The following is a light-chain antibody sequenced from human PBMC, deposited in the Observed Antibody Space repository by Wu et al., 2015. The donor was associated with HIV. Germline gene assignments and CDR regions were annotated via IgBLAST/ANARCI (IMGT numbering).Light chain of an antibody. CDR1: QSVSTY. CDR3: QQYKNWIRT. CDR2: GAS. Sequence: EILMTQSPATLSVSPGEAVTLSCRASQSVSTYLAWYQQTPGQAPRLLIYGASTRPTGVPARFSGSGSGTEFTLTISSLQSEDFAVYYCQQYKNWIRTFGQGTKVEIK. J-gene: IGKJ1*01. V-gene: IGKV3-15*01.